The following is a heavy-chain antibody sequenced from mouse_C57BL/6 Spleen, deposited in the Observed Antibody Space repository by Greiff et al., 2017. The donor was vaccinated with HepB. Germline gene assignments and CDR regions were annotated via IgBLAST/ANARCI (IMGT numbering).Heavy chain of an antibody. CDR2: ISYSGST. D-gene: IGHD1-1*01. CDR3: ARRSYGSSPWYFDV. V-gene: IGHV3-1*01. Sequence: EVQLQQSGPGMVKPSQSLSLTCTVTGYSITSGYDWHWIRHFPGNKLEWMGYISYSGSTNYNPSLKSRISITHDTSKNHFFLKLNSVTTEDTATYYCARRSYGSSPWYFDVWGTGTTVTVSS. J-gene: IGHJ1*03. CDR1: GYSITSGYD.